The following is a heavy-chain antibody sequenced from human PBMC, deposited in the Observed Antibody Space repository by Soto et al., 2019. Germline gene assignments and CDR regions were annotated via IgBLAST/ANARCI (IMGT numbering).Heavy chain of an antibody. CDR1: GFTFSSYS. CDR3: SISPVWLTTREQYDY. V-gene: IGHV3-21*01. CDR2: ISSSSSYI. D-gene: IGHD4-17*01. Sequence: GGSLRLSCAASGFTFSSYSMNWVRQAPGKGLEWVSSISSSSSYIYYADSVKGRFTISRDNAKNSLYLQMNSLRAEDTAVYYCSISPVWLTTREQYDYWGQGTLVTVSS. J-gene: IGHJ4*02.